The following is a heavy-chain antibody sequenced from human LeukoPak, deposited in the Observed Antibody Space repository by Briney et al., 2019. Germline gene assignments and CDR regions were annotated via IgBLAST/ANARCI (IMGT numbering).Heavy chain of an antibody. D-gene: IGHD5-24*01. CDR3: ARHRTRDGSTSFDY. CDR2: IYYSGNT. CDR1: GGSISSYY. J-gene: IGHJ4*02. Sequence: SETLSLTCSVSGGSISSYYWGWVRQPPGKGLEWIGSIYYSGNTYYNPSLKSRVTISVDTSKNQFSLKLSSVTAADTAVYYCARHRTRDGSTSFDYWGQGTLVTVSS. V-gene: IGHV4-39*01.